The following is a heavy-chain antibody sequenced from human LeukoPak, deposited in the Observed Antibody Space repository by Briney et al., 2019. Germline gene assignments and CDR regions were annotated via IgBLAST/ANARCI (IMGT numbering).Heavy chain of an antibody. V-gene: IGHV4-59*10. D-gene: IGHD3-22*01. CDR2: IYTSGGT. J-gene: IGHJ3*02. CDR3: ATYYYDSSGYYSGGI. CDR1: GGSFSGYY. Sequence: AETLSLTCAAYGGSFSGYYWSWIRQPAGKGLEWIGRIYTSGGTNYNPSLKSRVTMSVHKSKNQFSLKLGSVTAADTAVDYCATYYYDSSGYYSGGIWLQGTMVTVCS.